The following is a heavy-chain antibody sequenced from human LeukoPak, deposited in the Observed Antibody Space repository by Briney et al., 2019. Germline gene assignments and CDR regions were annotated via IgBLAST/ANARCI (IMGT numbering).Heavy chain of an antibody. D-gene: IGHD1-7*01. V-gene: IGHV4-61*08. J-gene: IGHJ6*02. Sequence: SETLSLTCTVSGGSISSGGYYWSWIRQHPGKGLEWIGYIYYSGSTNYNPSLKSRVTISVDTSKNQFSLKLSSVTAADTAVYHCARDNWNYGSSMDVWGQGTTVTVSS. CDR2: IYYSGST. CDR1: GGSISSGGYY. CDR3: ARDNWNYGSSMDV.